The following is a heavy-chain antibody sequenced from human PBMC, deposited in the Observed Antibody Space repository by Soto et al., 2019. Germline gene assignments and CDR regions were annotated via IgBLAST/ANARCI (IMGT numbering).Heavy chain of an antibody. CDR2: ISYDGSNK. J-gene: IGHJ3*02. Sequence: QVQLVESGGGVVQPGRSLRLSCAASGFTFSSYAMHWVRQAPGKGLEWVAVISYDGSNKYYADSVKGRFTISRDNSKNTLYLQMNSLRAEDTAVYYCARDSGYCGGDCYSRDDDAFDIWGQGTMVTVSS. CDR3: ARDSGYCGGDCYSRDDDAFDI. CDR1: GFTFSSYA. D-gene: IGHD2-21*02. V-gene: IGHV3-30-3*01.